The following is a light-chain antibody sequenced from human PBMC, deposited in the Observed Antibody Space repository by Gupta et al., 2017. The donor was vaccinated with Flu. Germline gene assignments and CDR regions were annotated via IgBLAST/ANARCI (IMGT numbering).Light chain of an antibody. CDR1: QSVLYSSNNKNY. CDR3: HQYKTTPWT. Sequence: NCKSSQSVLYSSNNKNYVAWYQHKPGQPPRLLIYWASTREAGVPDRFSGSGSGTDFTLTISSLQAEDVAVYYCHQYKTTPWTFGQGTKVEIK. V-gene: IGKV4-1*01. CDR2: WAS. J-gene: IGKJ1*01.